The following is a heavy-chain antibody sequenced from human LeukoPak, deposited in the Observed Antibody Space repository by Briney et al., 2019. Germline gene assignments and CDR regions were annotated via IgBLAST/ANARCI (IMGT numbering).Heavy chain of an antibody. D-gene: IGHD2-8*01. Sequence: PSETLSLTCTVSGGSISSYYWSWVRQAPGKGLEWVANIKQDGSEKYYVDSVKGRFTISRDNAKNSLYLQMNSLRAEDTAVYYCARARGLSVLGYWGQGTLVTVSS. CDR2: IKQDGSEK. J-gene: IGHJ4*02. V-gene: IGHV3-7*01. CDR1: GGSISSYY. CDR3: ARARGLSVLGY.